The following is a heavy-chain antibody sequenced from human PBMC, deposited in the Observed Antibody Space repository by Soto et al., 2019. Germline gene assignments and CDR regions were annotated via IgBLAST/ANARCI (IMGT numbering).Heavy chain of an antibody. CDR3: ARGTYYDYVWGSYPEGSGLFYFDY. CDR1: GFTFSSYA. Sequence: QVQLVESGGGVVQPGRSLRLSCAASGFTFSSYAMHWVRQAPGKGLEWVAVISYDGSNKYYADSVKGRFTISRDNSKNTLYLQMNSLRAEDTAVYYCARGTYYDYVWGSYPEGSGLFYFDYGGQGTLVTVSS. V-gene: IGHV3-30-3*01. J-gene: IGHJ4*02. CDR2: ISYDGSNK. D-gene: IGHD3-16*02.